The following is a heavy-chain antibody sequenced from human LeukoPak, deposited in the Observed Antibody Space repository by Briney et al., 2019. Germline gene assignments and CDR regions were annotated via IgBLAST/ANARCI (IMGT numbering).Heavy chain of an antibody. CDR2: IIPIFGTA. V-gene: IGHV1-69*13. D-gene: IGHD4-23*01. CDR1: GGTFSSYA. J-gene: IGHJ4*02. CDR3: ARGPATVVTPYYFDY. Sequence: GASVKVSCTASGGTFSSYAISWVRQAPGQGLEWMGGIIPIFGTANYAQKFQGRVTITADESTSTAYMELSSLRSEDTAVYYCARGPATVVTPYYFDYWGQGTLVTVSS.